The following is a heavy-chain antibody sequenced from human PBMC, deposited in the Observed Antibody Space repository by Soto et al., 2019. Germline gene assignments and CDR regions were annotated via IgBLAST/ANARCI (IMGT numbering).Heavy chain of an antibody. CDR1: GGSISSGGYY. J-gene: IGHJ4*02. CDR2: IYYSGST. V-gene: IGHV4-31*03. Sequence: SETLSLTCTVSGGSISSGGYYWSWIRQHPGKGLEWIGYIYYSGSTYYNPSLKSRVTISVDTSKNQFSLKLSSVTAADTAVYYCARGRLLLWFGELRDLDYWGQGTLVTVSS. D-gene: IGHD3-10*01. CDR3: ARGRLLLWFGELRDLDY.